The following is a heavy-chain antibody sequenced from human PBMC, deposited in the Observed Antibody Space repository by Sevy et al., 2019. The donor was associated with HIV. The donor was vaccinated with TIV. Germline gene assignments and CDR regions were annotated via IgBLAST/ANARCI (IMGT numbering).Heavy chain of an antibody. CDR1: GFTFSNAW. J-gene: IGHJ4*02. CDR2: IKSKTDGGTT. V-gene: IGHV3-15*07. Sequence: GESLKISCAASGFTFSNAWMNWVRQATGKGLECVGRIKSKTDGGTTDYAAPVKGRFTISRDDSKNTLYLQMNSLKTEDTAVYYCTTDGGGYNYGYSFDYWGQGTLVTVSS. D-gene: IGHD5-18*01. CDR3: TTDGGGYNYGYSFDY.